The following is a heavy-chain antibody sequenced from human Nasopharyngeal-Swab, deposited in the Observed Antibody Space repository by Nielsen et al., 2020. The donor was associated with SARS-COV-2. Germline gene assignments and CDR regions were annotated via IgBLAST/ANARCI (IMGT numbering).Heavy chain of an antibody. V-gene: IGHV1-8*01. D-gene: IGHD4-23*01. CDR2: MNPNSGNT. CDR3: ARDGRYGGNPRYGMDV. J-gene: IGHJ6*02. CDR1: GYNFTTYD. Sequence: ASVTVSCKASGYNFTTYDFNWVRQATGQGLEWMGWMNPNSGNTGYAQKFQGRVTMTRDTSTSTVYMELSSLRSEDTAVYYCARDGRYGGNPRYGMDVWGQRTTVTVSS.